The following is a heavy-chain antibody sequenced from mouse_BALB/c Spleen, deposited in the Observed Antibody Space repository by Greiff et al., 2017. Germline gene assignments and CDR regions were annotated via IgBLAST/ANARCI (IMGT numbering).Heavy chain of an antibody. D-gene: IGHD2-4*01. CDR2: INPSNGRT. V-gene: IGHV1S81*02. Sequence: QVQLQQPGAELVKPGASVKLSCKASGYTFTSYWMHWVKQRPGQSLEWIGEINPSNGRTNYNEKFKSKATLTVDKSSSTAYMQLSSLTSEDSAVYYCARYGYDYDWFAYWGQGTLVTVSA. J-gene: IGHJ3*01. CDR1: GYTFTSYW. CDR3: ARYGYDYDWFAY.